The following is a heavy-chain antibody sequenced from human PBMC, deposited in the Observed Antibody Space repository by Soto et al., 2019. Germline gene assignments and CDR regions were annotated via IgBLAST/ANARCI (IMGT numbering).Heavy chain of an antibody. D-gene: IGHD6-13*01. J-gene: IGHJ6*03. Sequence: GGSLRLSCAASGFTFSNAWMSWVRQAPGKGLEWVGRIKSKTDGGTTDYAAPVKGRFTISRDDSKNTLYLQMNSLKTEDTAVYYCTTALAADPPADYYYYYYMDVWGKGTTVTVSS. CDR1: GFTFSNAW. CDR2: IKSKTDGGTT. CDR3: TTALAADPPADYYYYYYMDV. V-gene: IGHV3-15*01.